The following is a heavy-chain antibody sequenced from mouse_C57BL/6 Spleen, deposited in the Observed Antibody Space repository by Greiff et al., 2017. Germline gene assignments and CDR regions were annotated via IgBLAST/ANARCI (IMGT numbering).Heavy chain of an antibody. CDR2: INPRNGGT. Sequence: VQLQQPGPELVKPGASVKLSCKASGYTFTSSWMHWVKPRPGQGLEWIGNINPRNGGTNSNEKFKNQATLTVEQSSSTAYMQLNTLTSDDSAVYYCARVVYAGYAFYFDYWGQGTTLTVSS. CDR3: ARVVYAGYAFYFDY. D-gene: IGHD2-3*01. J-gene: IGHJ2*01. V-gene: IGHV1-53*01. CDR1: GYTFTSSW.